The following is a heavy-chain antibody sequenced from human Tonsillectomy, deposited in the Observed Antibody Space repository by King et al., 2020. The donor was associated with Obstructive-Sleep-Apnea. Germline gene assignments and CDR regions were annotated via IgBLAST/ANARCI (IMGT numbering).Heavy chain of an antibody. D-gene: IGHD4-17*01. Sequence: QLQESGPGLVKPSETLSLTCTVSGCSISSYYWSWIRQPPGKGLEWIGCIYYRGCTNYNPPLTSRVTISVDTSKNQFSLKLSSVTAADTAVYYCARDSLYGDLFDYWGQGTLVTVSS. J-gene: IGHJ4*02. V-gene: IGHV4-59*01. CDR1: GCSISSYY. CDR2: IYYRGCT. CDR3: ARDSLYGDLFDY.